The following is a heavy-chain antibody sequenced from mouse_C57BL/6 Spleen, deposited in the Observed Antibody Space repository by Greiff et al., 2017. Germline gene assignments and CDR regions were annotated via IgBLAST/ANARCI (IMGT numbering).Heavy chain of an antibody. V-gene: IGHV1-26*01. CDR2: INPNNGGT. Sequence: VQLQQSGPELVKPGASVKISCKASGYTFTDYYMNWVKQSHGKSLEWIGDINPNNGGTSYNQKFKGKATLTVDKSSSTAYMELRSLTSEDSAVYYCARSLTLYYGKDYWGQGTTLTVSS. CDR3: ARSLTLYYGKDY. J-gene: IGHJ2*01. D-gene: IGHD2-1*01. CDR1: GYTFTDYY.